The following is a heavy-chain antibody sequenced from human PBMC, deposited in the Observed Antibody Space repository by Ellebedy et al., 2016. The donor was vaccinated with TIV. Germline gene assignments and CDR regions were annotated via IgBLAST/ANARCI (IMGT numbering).Heavy chain of an antibody. V-gene: IGHV4-4*07. CDR2: MYCSGIA. CDR1: GGSVSNYY. J-gene: IGHJ3*02. D-gene: IGHD3-16*01. Sequence: MPSETLSLTCSVSGGSVSNYYWSWIRQPAGKGLEWIGRMYCSGIANYDSSLKNRVTMSVDTSTNQFSLIVKSVTAADTAVYFCARGPGGATREAFDIWGQGTMVAVSS. CDR3: ARGPGGATREAFDI.